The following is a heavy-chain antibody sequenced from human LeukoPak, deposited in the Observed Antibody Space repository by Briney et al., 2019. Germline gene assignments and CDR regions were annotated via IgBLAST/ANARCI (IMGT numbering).Heavy chain of an antibody. D-gene: IGHD3-22*01. CDR2: INPNSGGT. CDR1: GYTFTGYY. V-gene: IGHV1-2*06. Sequence: GASVRVSCKASGYTFTGYYMHWVRQAPGQGLEWMGRINPNSGGTNYAQKFQGRVTMTRDTSISTAYMELSRLRSDDTAVYYCASWGFYDSSGVYFDYWGQGTLVTVSS. CDR3: ASWGFYDSSGVYFDY. J-gene: IGHJ4*02.